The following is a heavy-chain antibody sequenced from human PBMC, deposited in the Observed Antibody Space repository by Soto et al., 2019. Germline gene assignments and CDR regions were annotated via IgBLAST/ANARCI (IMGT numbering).Heavy chain of an antibody. Sequence: QVQLVEPGGGVVQPGKSLRLSCAASGFIISPYGMHWVRQTPGKGLEWVAIISSDGKNIFYADSVRGRFTISRDNSNNSLYLQLKNLRPAATAVYYWLKDKHWKDFDVWGKGKMSPSPQ. CDR2: ISSDGKNI. V-gene: IGHV3-30*18. CDR3: LKDKHWKDFDV. J-gene: IGHJ3*01. D-gene: IGHD1-1*01. CDR1: GFIISPYG.